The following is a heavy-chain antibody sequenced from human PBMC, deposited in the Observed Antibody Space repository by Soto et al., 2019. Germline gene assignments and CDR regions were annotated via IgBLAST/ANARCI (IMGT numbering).Heavy chain of an antibody. V-gene: IGHV3-74*01. CDR2: IYRDGTT. CDR3: MRGNTGYGNFDY. D-gene: IGHD5-12*01. Sequence: TGGSLRLSCAVSGFSLNNYWMHWVRQRPGKGLVWVARIYRDGTTSYADSVKGRFTISGDNAKNTVSLQMNSLKDEDTAVYYCMRGNTGYGNFDYWGQGTLVTVSS. J-gene: IGHJ4*02. CDR1: GFSLNNYW.